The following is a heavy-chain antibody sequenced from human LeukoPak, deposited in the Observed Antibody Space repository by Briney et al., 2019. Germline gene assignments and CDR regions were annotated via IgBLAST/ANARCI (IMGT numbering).Heavy chain of an antibody. D-gene: IGHD7-27*01. Sequence: ASVKVSCKASGYTFTGYYIHWVRQAPGQGLEWMAWINPNGGGTNCAQKFQGRVAVTRDSSISTAYMELSGLTSDDTAVFYCARGTGAPNYFDYWGQGTLVTVSS. CDR3: ARGTGAPNYFDY. V-gene: IGHV1-2*02. CDR1: GYTFTGYY. CDR2: INPNGGGT. J-gene: IGHJ4*02.